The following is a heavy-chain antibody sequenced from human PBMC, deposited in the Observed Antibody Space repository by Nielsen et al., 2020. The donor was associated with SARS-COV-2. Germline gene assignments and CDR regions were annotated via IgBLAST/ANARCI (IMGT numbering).Heavy chain of an antibody. D-gene: IGHD3-3*01. V-gene: IGHV3-23*01. Sequence: WIRQPPGKGLEWVSAISGSGGSTYYADSVKGRFTISRDNSKNTLYLQMNSLRAEDTAVYYCAKELITICGVVSLYYFDYWGQGTLVTVSS. J-gene: IGHJ4*02. CDR2: ISGSGGST. CDR3: AKELITICGVVSLYYFDY.